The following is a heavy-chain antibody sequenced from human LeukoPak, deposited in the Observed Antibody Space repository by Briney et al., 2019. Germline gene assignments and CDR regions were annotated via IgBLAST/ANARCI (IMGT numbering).Heavy chain of an antibody. CDR1: GYTFTSYG. V-gene: IGHV1-18*01. J-gene: IGHJ6*03. D-gene: IGHD5-12*01. Sequence: ASVKVSCKASGYTFTSYGISWVRQAPGQGLEWMGWISAYNGNTNYAQKLQGRVTITRNTSISTAYMELSSLRSEDTAVYYCARGHSGHSGYEYYYYYYYMDVWGKGTTVTVSS. CDR3: ARGHSGHSGYEYYYYYYYMDV. CDR2: ISAYNGNT.